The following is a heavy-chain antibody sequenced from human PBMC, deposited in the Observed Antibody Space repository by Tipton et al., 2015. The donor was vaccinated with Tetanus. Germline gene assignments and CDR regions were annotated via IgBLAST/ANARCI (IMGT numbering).Heavy chain of an antibody. CDR2: IYFKGDT. CDR3: ARHLYGYWFDP. J-gene: IGHJ5*02. Sequence: TLSLTCTVSGGSISGKKYYWGWIRQAPGKGLEWIASIYFKGDTYYSPSLKSRLTIDVDTSQNLFSLKLTSVTTADTAVYYCARHLYGYWFDPWGPGALVTVSS. V-gene: IGHV4-39*01. CDR1: GGSISGKKYY. D-gene: IGHD2/OR15-2a*01.